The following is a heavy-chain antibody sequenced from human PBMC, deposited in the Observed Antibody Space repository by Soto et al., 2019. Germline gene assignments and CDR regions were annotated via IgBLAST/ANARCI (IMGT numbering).Heavy chain of an antibody. D-gene: IGHD6-6*01. CDR1: GGSLGSYY. V-gene: IGHV4-59*01. Sequence: PSETLSLTCTVSGGSLGSYYWSWIRQSPGKGLEWIGSIFSSGTTNHNPSLKSRVTISVDTSKKQFSLKLSFVTSVYVAVYYCASGAALGFDYWGQGSLVTVSS. CDR3: ASGAALGFDY. CDR2: IFSSGTT. J-gene: IGHJ4*02.